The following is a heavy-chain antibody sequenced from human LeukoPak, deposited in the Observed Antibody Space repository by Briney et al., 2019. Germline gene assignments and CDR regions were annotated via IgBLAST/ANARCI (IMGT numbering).Heavy chain of an antibody. J-gene: IGHJ6*02. CDR1: GFTFSSYW. Sequence: PGGSLRLSCAASGFTFSSYWMSWVRQAPGNGLEWVANIKQDGSEKYYVDSVKGRFTISRDNAKNSLYLQMNSLRAEDTAVYYCARKYSYPYALYYYGMDVWGQGTTVTVSS. V-gene: IGHV3-7*01. D-gene: IGHD5-18*01. CDR2: IKQDGSEK. CDR3: ARKYSYPYALYYYGMDV.